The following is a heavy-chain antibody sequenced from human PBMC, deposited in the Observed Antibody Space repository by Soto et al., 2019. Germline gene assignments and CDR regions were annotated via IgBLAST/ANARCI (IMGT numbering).Heavy chain of an antibody. Sequence: GVPLRLSCAPSGFTFSSYSMQWVRRAPGKGLEWVAVIWYDGSNKYYADSVKGRFTISRDNSKNTLYLQMNSLRAEDTAVYYCARSTTALDYYFDYCGQGTLVTVSS. J-gene: IGHJ4*02. CDR1: GFTFSSYS. D-gene: IGHD1-26*01. CDR2: IWYDGSNK. V-gene: IGHV3-33*01. CDR3: ARSTTALDYYFDY.